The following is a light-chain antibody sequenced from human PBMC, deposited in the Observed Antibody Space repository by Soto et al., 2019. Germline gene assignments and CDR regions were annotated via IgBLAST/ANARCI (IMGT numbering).Light chain of an antibody. Sequence: IQMTQSPSSLSASVGDRVTITCRASQTLTSYLQWYQQKAGEAPKLLIFAASNLQGGVPSRFSGSGSGADFTLTINSLQPKEFATYYEQQYYSTPWTFGQGTRVYIK. CDR3: QQYYSTPWT. CDR1: QTLTSY. J-gene: IGKJ1*01. V-gene: IGKV1-39*01. CDR2: AAS.